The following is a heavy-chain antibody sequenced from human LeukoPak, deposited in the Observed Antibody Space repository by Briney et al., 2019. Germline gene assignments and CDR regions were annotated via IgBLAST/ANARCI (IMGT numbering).Heavy chain of an antibody. V-gene: IGHV3-30*18. J-gene: IGHJ4*02. Sequence: GGSLRLSCAASGFTFSSYGMHWVRQAPGKGLEWVAVISYDGSNKYYADSVKGRFTISRDNSKNTLYLQMNSLRAEDTAVYYCAKEMGAFLVDYWGQGTLVTVSS. CDR3: AKEMGAFLVDY. CDR2: ISYDGSNK. CDR1: GFTFSSYG. D-gene: IGHD2/OR15-2a*01.